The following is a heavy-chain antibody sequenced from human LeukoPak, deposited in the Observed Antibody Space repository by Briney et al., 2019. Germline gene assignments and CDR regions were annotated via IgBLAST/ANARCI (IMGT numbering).Heavy chain of an antibody. Sequence: PGGSLRLSCAASGFTVSSNYMSWVRQAPGKGLEWVSVIYSGGSTYYADSVKGRFTISRDNSKNTLYLQMNSLRAEDTAVYYCARVISNCSSTSCYLYDYFDYWGQGTLVTVSS. CDR3: ARVISNCSSTSCYLYDYFDY. V-gene: IGHV3-66*02. CDR1: GFTVSSNY. CDR2: IYSGGST. D-gene: IGHD2-2*01. J-gene: IGHJ4*02.